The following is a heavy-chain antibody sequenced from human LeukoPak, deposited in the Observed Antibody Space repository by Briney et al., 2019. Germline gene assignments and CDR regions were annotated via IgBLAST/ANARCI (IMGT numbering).Heavy chain of an antibody. CDR3: ARDLALGPFDY. CDR2: ISAYNGNT. J-gene: IGHJ4*02. Sequence: GASVKVSCKASGYTFTSYDINWVRQAPGQGLEWMGWISAYNGNTNYAQKLQGRVTMTTDTSTSTAYMELRSLRSDDTAVYYCARDLALGPFDYWGQGTLVTVSS. D-gene: IGHD3-16*01. CDR1: GYTFTSYD. V-gene: IGHV1-18*01.